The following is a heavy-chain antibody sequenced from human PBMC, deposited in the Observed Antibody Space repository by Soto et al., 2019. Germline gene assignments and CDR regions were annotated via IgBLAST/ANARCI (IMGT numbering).Heavy chain of an antibody. CDR2: INPSGGST. V-gene: IGHV1-46*03. CDR3: ARFLAAAGHDY. Sequence: QVQLVQSGAEVKKPGASVKVSCKASGYTFTSYYIHWVRQAPGQGLEWMGIINPSGGSTTYAQKFQSRVTMTRDTSTSTVYMELSSLRSEDTAVYYCARFLAAAGHDYWGQGTLVTVSS. CDR1: GYTFTSYY. J-gene: IGHJ4*02. D-gene: IGHD6-13*01.